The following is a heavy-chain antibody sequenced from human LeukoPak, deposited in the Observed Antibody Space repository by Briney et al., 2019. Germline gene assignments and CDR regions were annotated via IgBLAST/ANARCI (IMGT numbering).Heavy chain of an antibody. CDR2: IYYSGST. D-gene: IGHD1-7*01. Sequence: SETLSLTCTVSGGSISSSSYYWGWNRQPPGKGLEWIGSIYYSGSTYYNPSLKSRVTISVDTSKNQFSLKLSSVTAADTAVYYCARFSPKLELVPYYYYYMDVWGKGTTVTVSS. J-gene: IGHJ6*03. CDR3: ARFSPKLELVPYYYYYMDV. CDR1: GGSISSSSYY. V-gene: IGHV4-39*07.